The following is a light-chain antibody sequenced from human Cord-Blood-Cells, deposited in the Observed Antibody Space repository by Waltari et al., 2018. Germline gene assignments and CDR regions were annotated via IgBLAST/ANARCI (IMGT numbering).Light chain of an antibody. CDR3: QQYGSSPGFT. V-gene: IGKV3-20*01. CDR1: QSVSSSY. J-gene: IGKJ3*01. CDR2: GAS. Sequence: EIVLTQSPGTLSLSPGERATLSCRASQSVSSSYLTWYQQKPGQAPRLLIYGASSRATGIPDRCSGSGSGTDFTRTISRREPEDFAVYYCQQYGSSPGFTFGPGTKVDIK.